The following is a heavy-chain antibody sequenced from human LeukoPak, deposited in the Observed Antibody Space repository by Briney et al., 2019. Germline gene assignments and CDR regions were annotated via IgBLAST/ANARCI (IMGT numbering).Heavy chain of an antibody. CDR3: ARDPQYDYDSSGYFDY. D-gene: IGHD3-22*01. CDR1: GYTFTGYY. Sequence: ASVKVSCKASGYTFTGYYMHWVRQAPGQGLEWVGWINPNSGGTHYAQKFQGRVTMTRDTSISTAHMDLSRLRSDDTAVYYCARDPQYDYDSSGYFDYWGQGTLVTVSS. J-gene: IGHJ4*02. V-gene: IGHV1-2*02. CDR2: INPNSGGT.